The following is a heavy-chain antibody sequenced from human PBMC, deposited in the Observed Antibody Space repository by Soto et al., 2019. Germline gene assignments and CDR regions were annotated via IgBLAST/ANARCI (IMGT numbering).Heavy chain of an antibody. J-gene: IGHJ4*02. V-gene: IGHV4-34*01. Sequence: SETLSLTCAVYGGSFSGYYWSWIRQPPGKGLEWIGEINHSGSTNYNPSLKSRVTISVDTSKNQFSLKLSSVTAADTAVYYCARGEEYCSGGSCYSPRVSRYYFDYWGQGTLVTVSS. CDR2: INHSGST. D-gene: IGHD2-15*01. CDR3: ARGEEYCSGGSCYSPRVSRYYFDY. CDR1: GGSFSGYY.